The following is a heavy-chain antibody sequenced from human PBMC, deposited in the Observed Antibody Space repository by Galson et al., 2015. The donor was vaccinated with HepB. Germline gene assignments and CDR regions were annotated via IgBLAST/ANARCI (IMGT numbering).Heavy chain of an antibody. CDR2: TYYRSKWYN. J-gene: IGHJ6*02. CDR1: GDSVSSNSAA. D-gene: IGHD3-10*01. V-gene: IGHV6-1*01. CDR3: ARERLWFGESEADYYYYGMDV. Sequence: CAISGDSVSSNSAAWNWIRQSPSRGLEWLGRTYYRSKWYNDYAVSVKSRITINPDTSKNQFSLQLNSVTPEDTAVYYCARERLWFGESEADYYYYGMDVWGQGTTVTVSS.